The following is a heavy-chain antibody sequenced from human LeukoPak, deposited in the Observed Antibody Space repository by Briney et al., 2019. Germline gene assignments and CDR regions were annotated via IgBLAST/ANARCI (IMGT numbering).Heavy chain of an antibody. CDR2: INTNPGNP. Sequence: GASVKVSCKASGYTFTSYAMNWVRQAPGQGLEWMGWINTNPGNPTYAQGFTGRFVFYLDTSLSTAYLQISSLNAEDTALYYCSRDAVSVIVAYYYMDVWGKGTTVTVSS. CDR1: GYTFTSYA. V-gene: IGHV7-4-1*02. CDR3: SRDAVSVIVAYYYMDV. D-gene: IGHD3-16*02. J-gene: IGHJ6*03.